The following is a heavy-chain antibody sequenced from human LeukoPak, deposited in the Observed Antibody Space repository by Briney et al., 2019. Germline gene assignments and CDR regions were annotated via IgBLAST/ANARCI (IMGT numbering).Heavy chain of an antibody. CDR2: LSYDGSLK. Sequence: GTSLRLSCTGSGFTYSDSGMHWVRQAPGKGLEWMAILSYDGSLKYYADSVKGRFTISRDNSKNTLYLQMNSLRVEDTAVYYCATSIERSTLGSHALDFWGQGTLVTVSS. CDR3: ATSIERSTLGSHALDF. V-gene: IGHV3-30*04. D-gene: IGHD2/OR15-2a*01. CDR1: GFTYSDSG. J-gene: IGHJ4*02.